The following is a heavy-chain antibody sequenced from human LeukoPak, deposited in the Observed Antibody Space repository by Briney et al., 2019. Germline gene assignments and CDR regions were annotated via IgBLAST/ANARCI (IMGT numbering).Heavy chain of an antibody. V-gene: IGHV3-9*01. Sequence: GGSLRLSCVASGFTFEDYAMHWVRQVPGKGLEWVSGMTWNRGSLGYADSVKGRFTISRDNAKSSLYLQMNSLRVEDTALYYCAKDISVADAFDIWGQGTMVTVSS. CDR2: MTWNRGSL. D-gene: IGHD2-15*01. CDR1: GFTFEDYA. CDR3: AKDISVADAFDI. J-gene: IGHJ3*02.